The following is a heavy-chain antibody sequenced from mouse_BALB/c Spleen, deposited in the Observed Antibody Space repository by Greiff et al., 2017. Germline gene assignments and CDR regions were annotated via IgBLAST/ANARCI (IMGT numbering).Heavy chain of an antibody. CDR2: ISNGGGST. V-gene: IGHV5-12-2*01. Sequence: EVHLVESGGGLVQPGGSLKLSCAASGFTFSSYTMSWVRQTPEKRLEWVAYISNGGGSTYYPDTVKGRFTISRDNAKNTLYLQMSSLKSEDTAMYYCARQYGNYLYWYFDVWGAGTTVTVSS. J-gene: IGHJ1*01. CDR3: ARQYGNYLYWYFDV. CDR1: GFTFSSYT. D-gene: IGHD2-1*01.